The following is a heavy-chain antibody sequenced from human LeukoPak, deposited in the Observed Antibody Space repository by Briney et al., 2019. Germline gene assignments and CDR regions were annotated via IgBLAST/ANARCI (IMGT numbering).Heavy chain of an antibody. CDR2: ISGGGTAKELEWVSAIRSCGSGT. D-gene: IGHD4-23*01. CDR1: GFTFSTCA. Sequence: GGSLRLSCAASGFTFSTCAMSWVRQAPGKGLEWVSGISGGGTAKELEWVSAIRSCGSGTYYTASVKGRFTISKIKSKNTLYLEPNNGRVDDTAIYYCALHPRSGGNFDYWGQGALVTVS. J-gene: IGHJ4*02. V-gene: IGHV3-23*01. CDR3: ALHPRSGGNFDY.